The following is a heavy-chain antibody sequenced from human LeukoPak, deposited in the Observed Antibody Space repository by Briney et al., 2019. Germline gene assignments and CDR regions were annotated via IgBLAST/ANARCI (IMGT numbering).Heavy chain of an antibody. CDR2: INHSGST. V-gene: IGHV4-34*01. D-gene: IGHD6-19*01. CDR1: GGSLSGYY. J-gene: IGHJ5*02. Sequence: KPSETLSLTCAVYGGSLSGYYWSWIRQPPGKGLEWIGEINHSGSTNYNPSLKSRVTISVDTSKNQFSLKLSSVAAADTAVYYCARGKWVANWFDPWGQGTLVTVSS. CDR3: ARGKWVANWFDP.